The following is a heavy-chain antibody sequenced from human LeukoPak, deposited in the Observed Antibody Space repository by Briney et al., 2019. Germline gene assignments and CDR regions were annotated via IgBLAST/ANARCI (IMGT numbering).Heavy chain of an antibody. J-gene: IGHJ3*02. Sequence: GRSLRLSCAASGFTFSSYGMHWVRQAPGKGLEWVAVIWYDGSNKYYADSVKGRFTISRDNSKNTLYLQMNSLRAEDTALYYCVRVAQVGPPFDIWGQGTMVTVSS. CDR3: VRVAQVGPPFDI. CDR1: GFTFSSYG. V-gene: IGHV3-33*01. CDR2: IWYDGSNK. D-gene: IGHD1-26*01.